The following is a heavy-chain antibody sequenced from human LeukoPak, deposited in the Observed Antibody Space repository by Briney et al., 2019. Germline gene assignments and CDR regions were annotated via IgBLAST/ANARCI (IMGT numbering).Heavy chain of an antibody. J-gene: IGHJ4*02. CDR1: GFTFSSYD. CDR3: ARGATHYYSHPFDY. Sequence: GGSLRLSCAASGFTFSSYDMHWVRQATGKGLEWVSAIGTAGDTYYPGSVKGRFTISRENAKNSLYLQMNSLRAGDTAVYYCARGATHYYSHPFDYWGQGTLVTVSS. CDR2: IGTAGDT. D-gene: IGHD3-22*01. V-gene: IGHV3-13*01.